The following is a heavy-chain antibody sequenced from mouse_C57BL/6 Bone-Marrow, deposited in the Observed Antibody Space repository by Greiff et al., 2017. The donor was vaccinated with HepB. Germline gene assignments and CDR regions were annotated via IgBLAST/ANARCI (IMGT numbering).Heavy chain of an antibody. D-gene: IGHD2-12*01. J-gene: IGHJ3*01. Sequence: EVQLVESGGDLVKPGGSLKLSCAASGFTFSSYGMSWVRQTPDKRLEWVATISSGGSYTYYPDSVKGRFTISRDNAKNTLYLQMSSLKSEDTAMYYCARHRNLPYHPIFFAYWGQGTLVTVSA. CDR1: GFTFSSYG. V-gene: IGHV5-6*01. CDR3: ARHRNLPYHPIFFAY. CDR2: ISSGGSYT.